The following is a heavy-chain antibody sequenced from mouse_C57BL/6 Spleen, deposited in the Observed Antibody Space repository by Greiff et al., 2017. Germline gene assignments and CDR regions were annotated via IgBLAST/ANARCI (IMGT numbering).Heavy chain of an antibody. Sequence: QVQLQQPGTELVKPGASVKLSCKASGYTFTSYWMHWVKQRPGQGLEWIGNINPSNGGTNYNEKFKSKATLTGDKSSSTAYMQLSSLTCVNSAVYFWAREGLGGRGGVAYWGQGTLVTASA. J-gene: IGHJ3*01. V-gene: IGHV1-53*01. CDR3: AREGLGGRGGVAY. D-gene: IGHD1-1*02. CDR2: INPSNGGT. CDR1: GYTFTSYW.